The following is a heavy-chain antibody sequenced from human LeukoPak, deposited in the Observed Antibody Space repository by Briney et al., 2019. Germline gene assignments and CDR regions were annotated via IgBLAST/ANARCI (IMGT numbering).Heavy chain of an antibody. Sequence: SETLSLTCAVSGYSISNSGYSVNSIYHWGWIRQPPGKGLEWIGSIYHTGRTLYNPSLGSRVTISVDTSKNQFSLRLNSVTATDTGVYYCARDARIVGATTWGDCWGQGTQVTVSS. CDR1: GYSISNSGYSVNSIYH. CDR2: IYHTGRT. D-gene: IGHD1-26*01. J-gene: IGHJ4*02. V-gene: IGHV4-39*07. CDR3: ARDARIVGATTWGDC.